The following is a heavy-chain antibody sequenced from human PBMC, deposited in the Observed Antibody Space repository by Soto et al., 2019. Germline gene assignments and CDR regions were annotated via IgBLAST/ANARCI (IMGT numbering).Heavy chain of an antibody. V-gene: IGHV3-23*01. CDR2: MSGSGGSA. Sequence: VQLLESGGGLVQPGGSLRLSCAASGFTFSSYAMSWVRQAPGKGLEWVSGMSGSGGSAYYTDSGKGRFTISRDNSKKTLYLQMNSLRAEDTALYYCAKGPIFGVENIYDYWGQGTLDTVSS. D-gene: IGHD3-3*01. CDR1: GFTFSSYA. CDR3: AKGPIFGVENIYDY. J-gene: IGHJ4*02.